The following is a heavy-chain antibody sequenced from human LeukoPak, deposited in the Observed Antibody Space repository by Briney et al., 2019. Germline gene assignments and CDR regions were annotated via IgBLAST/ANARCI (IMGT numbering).Heavy chain of an antibody. J-gene: IGHJ5*02. CDR3: AMLKNP. D-gene: IGHD4/OR15-4a*01. CDR1: GFTFSSYA. V-gene: IGHV3-30-3*01. Sequence: PGGSLRLSCAASGFTFSSYAMHWVRQAPGKGLEGVAVISYDGSNKYYADSVKGRFTISRDNSKNTLHLQMNSLRAEDTAVYYCAMLKNPWGQGTLVTVSS. CDR2: ISYDGSNK.